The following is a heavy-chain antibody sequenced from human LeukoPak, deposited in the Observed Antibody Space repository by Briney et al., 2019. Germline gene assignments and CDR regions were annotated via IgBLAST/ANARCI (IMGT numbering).Heavy chain of an antibody. CDR1: GFTFSSSW. CDR3: AGDWRFTIDY. D-gene: IGHD3-3*01. V-gene: IGHV3-74*01. J-gene: IGHJ4*02. Sequence: QPGGSLRLPCAASGFTFSSSWMHWVRQAPGKGLVWVSRINSDGSNTRYADSVKGRLTISRDNAKNTLYLQMNSLRAEDTAVYYCAGDWRFTIDYWGQGTLVTVSS. CDR2: INSDGSNT.